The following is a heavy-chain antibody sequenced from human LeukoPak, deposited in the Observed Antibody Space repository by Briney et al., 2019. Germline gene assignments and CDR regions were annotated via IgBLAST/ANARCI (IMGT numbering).Heavy chain of an antibody. D-gene: IGHD2-21*02. V-gene: IGHV4-4*07. CDR1: GGSMFGSY. CDR3: TRDVTLSPSHP. Sequence: SETLSLTCTVSGGSMFGSYWSWIRQPAGKGLEWLGRVFSSGSTNYNPSLKSRLTMSVNTSKNQFYLKLSSVTAADTAVYFCTRDVTLSPSHPWGQGTLVIVSS. CDR2: VFSSGST. J-gene: IGHJ5*02.